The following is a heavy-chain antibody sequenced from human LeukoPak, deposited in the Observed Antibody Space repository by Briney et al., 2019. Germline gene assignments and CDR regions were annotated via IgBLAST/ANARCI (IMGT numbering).Heavy chain of an antibody. CDR2: IKQDGSEK. Sequence: PGGSLRLSCAASGFTFSSYWMSWVRQAPGKGLEWVAHIKQDGSEKYYVDSVQGRFTISRDNAKNSLYLQMNSLRAEDTAVYYCARVLWLYSSSWILGGFDIWGQGTMVTVSS. J-gene: IGHJ3*02. D-gene: IGHD6-13*01. CDR3: ARVLWLYSSSWILGGFDI. V-gene: IGHV3-7*01. CDR1: GFTFSSYW.